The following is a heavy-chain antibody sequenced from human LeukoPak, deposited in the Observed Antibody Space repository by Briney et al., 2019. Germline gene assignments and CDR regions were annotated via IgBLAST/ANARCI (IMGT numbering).Heavy chain of an antibody. J-gene: IGHJ6*02. Sequence: SETLSLTCAVYGGSFSGYYWSWIRQPPGKGLEWIGEINHSGSTNYNPSLKSRVTISVDTSKNQFSLKLSSVTAADTAVYYCARERDYGDYGYYYYGMDVWGQGTTVTVSS. D-gene: IGHD4-17*01. V-gene: IGHV4-34*01. CDR1: GGSFSGYY. CDR3: ARERDYGDYGYYYYGMDV. CDR2: INHSGST.